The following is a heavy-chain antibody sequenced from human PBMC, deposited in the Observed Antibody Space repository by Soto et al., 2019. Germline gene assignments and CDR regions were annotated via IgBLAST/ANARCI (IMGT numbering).Heavy chain of an antibody. CDR3: AKERGFGEFGFDY. J-gene: IGHJ4*02. V-gene: IGHV3-43*01. D-gene: IGHD3-10*01. CDR1: GFTFDDYT. CDR2: ISWDGGST. Sequence: GGSLRLSCAASGFTFDDYTMHWVRQAPGKGLEWVSLISWDGGSTYYADSVKGRFTISRDNSQNSLYLQMNSLRTEDTALYYCAKERGFGEFGFDYWGQGTLVTVSS.